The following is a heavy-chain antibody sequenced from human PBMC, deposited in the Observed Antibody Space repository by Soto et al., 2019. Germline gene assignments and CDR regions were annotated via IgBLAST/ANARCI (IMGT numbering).Heavy chain of an antibody. D-gene: IGHD4-4*01. CDR3: ARYSHLRRSFDY. V-gene: IGHV3-7*01. CDR1: GFTFSSYW. CDR2: IKQDGSEK. J-gene: IGHJ4*02. Sequence: GESLKISCAASGFTFSSYWMSWVRQAPGKGLEWVANIKQDGSEKYYVDSVKGRFTISRDNAKNSLYLQMNSLRAEDTAVYYCARYSHLRRSFDYWGQGTLVTVSS.